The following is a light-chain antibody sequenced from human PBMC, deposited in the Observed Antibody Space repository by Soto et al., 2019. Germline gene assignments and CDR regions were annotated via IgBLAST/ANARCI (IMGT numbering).Light chain of an antibody. CDR3: QKYNSAPLT. CDR1: QGIAPY. J-gene: IGKJ4*01. V-gene: IGKV1-27*01. Sequence: SPSTLSAFVGDRVTITCRASQGIAPYLAWFQQKPGKVPKLLIYATSTLQSGVPSRFSGSGSGTDFTLTINSLQPEDVGTYYCQKYNSAPLTFGGGTKVDIK. CDR2: ATS.